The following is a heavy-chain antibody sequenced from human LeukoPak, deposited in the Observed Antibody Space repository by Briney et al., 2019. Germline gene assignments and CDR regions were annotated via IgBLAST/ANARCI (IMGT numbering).Heavy chain of an antibody. CDR1: GYSISSGYY. CDR2: IYHSGST. CDR3: ARDDIVVVPAAPTPYYYYGMDV. Sequence: SETLSLTCTVSGYSISSGYYWGWIRQPPGKGLEWIGSIYHSGSTYYNPSLKSRVTISVDTSKNQFSLKLSSVTAADTAVYYCARDDIVVVPAAPTPYYYYGMDVWGQGTTVTVSS. V-gene: IGHV4-38-2*02. J-gene: IGHJ6*02. D-gene: IGHD2-2*01.